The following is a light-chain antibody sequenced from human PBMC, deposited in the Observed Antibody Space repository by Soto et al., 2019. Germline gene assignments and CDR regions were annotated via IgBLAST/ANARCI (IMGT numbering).Light chain of an antibody. CDR2: GAS. CDR3: QQYGSSPRT. V-gene: IGKV3-20*01. CDR1: QSVSSSS. J-gene: IGKJ2*01. Sequence: EIVLTQSPGTLSLSPGERATLSCRASQSVSSSSLAWYQQKPGQAPRLLIFGASTRATGTPDRFSGSGSGTDFTLTISRLEPEDFAVYYCQQYGSSPRTFGQGTKLEIK.